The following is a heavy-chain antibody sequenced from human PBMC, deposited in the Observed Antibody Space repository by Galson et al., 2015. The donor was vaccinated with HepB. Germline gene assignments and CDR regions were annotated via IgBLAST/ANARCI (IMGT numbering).Heavy chain of an antibody. J-gene: IGHJ3*02. D-gene: IGHD6-13*01. V-gene: IGHV3-33*01. CDR2: IWYDGSNK. CDR3: ARATGLYSSRSHAFDI. CDR1: GFTFSSYG. Sequence: SLRLSCAASGFTFSSYGMHWVRQAPGKGLEWVAVIWYDGSNKYYADSVKGRFTISRDNSKNTLYLQMNSLRAEDTAVYYCARATGLYSSRSHAFDIWGQGTMVTVSS.